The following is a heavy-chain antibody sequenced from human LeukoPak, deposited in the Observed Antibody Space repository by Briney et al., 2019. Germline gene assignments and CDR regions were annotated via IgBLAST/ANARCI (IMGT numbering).Heavy chain of an antibody. CDR3: AREYPPMVQGVIRHYYYMDV. V-gene: IGHV3-11*01. CDR1: GFTFSDYY. J-gene: IGHJ6*03. Sequence: PGGSLRLSCAASGFTFSDYYMSWIRQAPGKGLEWVSYISSSGSTIYYADSVKGRFTISRDNAKNSLYLQMNSLRAEDTAVYYCAREYPPMVQGVIRHYYYMDVWGKGTTVTVSS. D-gene: IGHD3-10*01. CDR2: ISSSGSTI.